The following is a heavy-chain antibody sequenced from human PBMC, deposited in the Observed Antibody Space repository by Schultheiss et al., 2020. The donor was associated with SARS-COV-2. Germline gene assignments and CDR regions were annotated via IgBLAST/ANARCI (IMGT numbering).Heavy chain of an antibody. Sequence: SETLSLTCAVYGYSISSGYYWGWIRQPPGKGLEWIGYIYYSGSTNYNPSLKSRVTISVDTSKNQFSLKLSSVTAADTAVYYCARRYSSGWYDNWFDPWGQGTLVTVSS. CDR1: GYSISSGYY. D-gene: IGHD6-19*01. J-gene: IGHJ5*02. CDR3: ARRYSSGWYDNWFDP. V-gene: IGHV4-38-2*01. CDR2: IYYSGST.